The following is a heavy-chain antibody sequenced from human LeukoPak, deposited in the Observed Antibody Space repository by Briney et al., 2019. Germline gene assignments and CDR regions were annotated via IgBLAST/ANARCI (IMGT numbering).Heavy chain of an antibody. D-gene: IGHD6-19*01. V-gene: IGHV3-30*03. CDR2: ISYDGSNK. CDR1: GFTFSSYG. J-gene: IGHJ6*02. Sequence: GGSLRLSCAASGFTFSSYGIHWVRQAPGKGLEWVAVISYDGSNKYYADSVKGRFTISRDNSKNTLYLQMNSLRAEDTAVYYCARDLAVAGTPNYYYYGMDVWGQGTTVTVSS. CDR3: ARDLAVAGTPNYYYYGMDV.